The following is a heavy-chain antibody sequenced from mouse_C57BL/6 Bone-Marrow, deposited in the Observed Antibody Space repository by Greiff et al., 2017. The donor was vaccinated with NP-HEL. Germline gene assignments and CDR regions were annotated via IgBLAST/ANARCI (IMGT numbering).Heavy chain of an antibody. CDR3: TSPHYYGSSTAWFAY. CDR1: GFTFSSYA. CDR2: ISSGGDYI. J-gene: IGHJ3*01. D-gene: IGHD1-1*01. V-gene: IGHV5-9-1*02. Sequence: VQLKESGEGLVKPGGSLKLSCAASGFTFSSYAMSWVRQTPEKRLEWVAYISSGGDYIYYADTVKGRFTISRDNARNTLYLQMSSLKSEDTAMYYCTSPHYYGSSTAWFAYWGQGTLVTVSA.